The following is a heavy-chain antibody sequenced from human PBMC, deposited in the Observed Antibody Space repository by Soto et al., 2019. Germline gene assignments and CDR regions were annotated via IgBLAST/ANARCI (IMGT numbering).Heavy chain of an antibody. D-gene: IGHD6-6*01. CDR2: IYYSGST. CDR3: ARVPSSISMTYYFDY. CDR1: GGSISSSSYY. V-gene: IGHV4-39*01. J-gene: IGHJ4*02. Sequence: PSETLSLTCTVYGGSISSSSYYWGWIRQPPGKGLEWIGSIYYSGSTYYNPSLKSRVTISVDTSKNQFSLKLSSVTAADTAVFYCARVPSSISMTYYFDYWGQGTLVTVSS.